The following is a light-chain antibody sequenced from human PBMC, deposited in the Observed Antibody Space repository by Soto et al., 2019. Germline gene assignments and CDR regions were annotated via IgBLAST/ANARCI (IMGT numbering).Light chain of an antibody. J-gene: IGLJ2*01. CDR2: QVS. CDR1: SSDVGGYYY. CDR3: SSYTSSNTLL. V-gene: IGLV2-14*01. Sequence: QSALTQPASVSGSPGQSITISCTGTSSDVGGYYYVSWYQHHPGKAPKLMIYQVSNRPSGVSNRFSGSKSGNTASLTISGLQAEDEADYYCSSYTSSNTLLFGGGTKVTVL.